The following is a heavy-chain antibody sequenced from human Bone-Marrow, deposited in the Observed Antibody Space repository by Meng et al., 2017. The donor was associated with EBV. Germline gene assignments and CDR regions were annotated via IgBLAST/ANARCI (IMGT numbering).Heavy chain of an antibody. Sequence: VWSLGVGVCLVRSGGSPRVSGAASGFTLSSYAMGWVRQAPGKGLEWVSAISGSGGSTYYADSVKGQFTISRDNSKNTLYLQMNSLRAEDTAVYYCASGRYGSGSYYNRFDYWGQGTLVTVSS. V-gene: IGHV3-23*01. CDR1: GFTLSSYA. J-gene: IGHJ4*02. CDR3: ASGRYGSGSYYNRFDY. CDR2: ISGSGGST. D-gene: IGHD3-10*01.